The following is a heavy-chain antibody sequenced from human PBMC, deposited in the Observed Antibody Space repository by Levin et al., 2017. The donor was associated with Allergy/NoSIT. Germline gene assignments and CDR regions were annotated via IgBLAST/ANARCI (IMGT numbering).Heavy chain of an antibody. CDR3: ARATYYYDSSGYLHGPYYFDY. CDR2: ISYDGSNK. CDR1: GFTFSSYA. Sequence: GESLKISCAASGFTFSSYAMHWVRQAPGKGLEWVAVISYDGSNKYYADSVKGRFTISRDNSKNTLYLQMNSLRAEDTAVYYCARATYYYDSSGYLHGPYYFDYWGQGTLVTVSS. J-gene: IGHJ4*02. D-gene: IGHD3-22*01. V-gene: IGHV3-30*04.